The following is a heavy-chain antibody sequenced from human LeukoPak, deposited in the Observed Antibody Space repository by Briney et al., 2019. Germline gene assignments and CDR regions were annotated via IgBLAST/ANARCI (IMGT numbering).Heavy chain of an antibody. CDR1: RYIFTNYG. CDR3: ARRDVWGDFREGYFDY. V-gene: IGHV1-18*01. J-gene: IGHJ4*02. Sequence: ASVKVSCKASRYIFTNYGIGWVRQAPGQGLEWVGWISANNGNTNYAQKVQGRVTMTTDTSTSTAYMELRSLRSDDTAMYYCARRDVWGDFREGYFDYWGQGILVTVSS. D-gene: IGHD3-16*01. CDR2: ISANNGNT.